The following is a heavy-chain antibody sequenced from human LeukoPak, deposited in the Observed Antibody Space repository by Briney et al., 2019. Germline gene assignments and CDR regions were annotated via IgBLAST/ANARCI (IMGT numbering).Heavy chain of an antibody. D-gene: IGHD4-23*01. CDR3: AKDPEYGANFPEYFQH. CDR1: GFTFSSYA. V-gene: IGHV3-23*01. CDR2: ISGNGGRT. J-gene: IGHJ1*01. Sequence: PGGSLRLSCGASGFTFSSYAMSWVRQAPGKGLEWVSAISGNGGRTYYADSVKGRFTISRDNSKNTLYLEMSILRAEDTALFYCAKDPEYGANFPEYFQHWGQGTLVTVSS.